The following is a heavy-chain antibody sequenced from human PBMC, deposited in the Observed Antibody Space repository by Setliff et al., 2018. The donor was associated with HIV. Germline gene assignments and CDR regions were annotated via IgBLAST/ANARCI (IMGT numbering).Heavy chain of an antibody. CDR1: GGSISRYF. D-gene: IGHD1-1*01. CDR2: LDTRGRA. V-gene: IGHV4-4*08. CDR3: ALGTYYYYMDV. J-gene: IGHJ6*03. Sequence: SETLSLTCTVSGGSISRYFWNWIRQPPGKGLEWIGYLDTRGRAIYNPSLKSQVTISVDTSKNQSSLKLSSVTAADTAVYYCALGTYYYYMDVWGKGTTVTVSS.